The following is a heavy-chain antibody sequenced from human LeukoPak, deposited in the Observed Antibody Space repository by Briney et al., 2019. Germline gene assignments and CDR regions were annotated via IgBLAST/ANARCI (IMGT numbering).Heavy chain of an antibody. J-gene: IGHJ5*02. Sequence: PGGSLRLSCEASGFNVNSYWMHWVRQAPGKGLVWVSLIRIDGSDTDYADSVRGRFTTSRDNAKNALYLQMDSLRDEDTAIYYCARDRGEGTPLDPWGQGTLVTVSS. CDR2: IRIDGSDT. V-gene: IGHV3-74*01. CDR1: GFNVNSYW. D-gene: IGHD6-25*01. CDR3: ARDRGEGTPLDP.